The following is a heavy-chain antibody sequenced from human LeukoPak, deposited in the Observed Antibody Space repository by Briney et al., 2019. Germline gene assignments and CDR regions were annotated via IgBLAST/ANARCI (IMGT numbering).Heavy chain of an antibody. CDR2: IYYSGST. J-gene: IGHJ3*02. CDR3: ARGGNAFDI. Sequence: PSDTLSLTCTVSGGSISSGGYYWSWNRQHPGKGLEWIGYIYYSGSTYYKPSLRSRVTISVDTSKNQYFLKLSSVTAADTAVYYCARGGNAFDIWGQGTMVTVSS. D-gene: IGHD1-26*01. V-gene: IGHV4-31*03. CDR1: GGSISSGGYY.